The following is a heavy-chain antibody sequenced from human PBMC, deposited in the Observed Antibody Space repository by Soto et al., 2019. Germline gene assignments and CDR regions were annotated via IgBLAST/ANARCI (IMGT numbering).Heavy chain of an antibody. V-gene: IGHV5-51*01. D-gene: IGHD3-22*01. CDR2: IYPGDSDT. J-gene: IGHJ6*02. CDR1: GYSFTSYW. Sequence: PGESLKISCKGSGYSFTSYWIGWVRQMPGKGLEWMGIIYPGDSDTRYSPSFQGQVTISADKSISTAYLQWSSLKASDTAIYYCNVHYDSSGYYYGYYYYGMDVWGQGTTVTVSS. CDR3: NVHYDSSGYYYGYYYYGMDV.